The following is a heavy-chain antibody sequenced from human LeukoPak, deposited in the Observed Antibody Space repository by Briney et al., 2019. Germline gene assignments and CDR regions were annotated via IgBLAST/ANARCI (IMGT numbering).Heavy chain of an antibody. CDR2: IRYDGSNK. J-gene: IGHJ4*02. CDR3: AKERDTDMVTIDY. Sequence: GGSLRLSCAASGFIFSSYGMHWVRQAPGKGLEWVAFIRYDGSNKYYADSVKGRFTISRDNSKNTLYLQMNSLRAEDTAVYYCAKERDTDMVTIDYWGQGTLVTVSS. CDR1: GFIFSSYG. D-gene: IGHD5-18*01. V-gene: IGHV3-30*02.